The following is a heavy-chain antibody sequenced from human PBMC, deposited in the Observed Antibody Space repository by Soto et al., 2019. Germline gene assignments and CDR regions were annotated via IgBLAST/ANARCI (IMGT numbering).Heavy chain of an antibody. J-gene: IGHJ4*02. Sequence: SETLSLTCTVSGGSISSYYWSWIRQPPGKGLEWIGYIYYSGSTIYNPSLKSGVTISVDTSKNQFSLKLGSVTAADTAVYYCAREGWELPHYFDYWGQGTLVTVSS. D-gene: IGHD1-26*01. V-gene: IGHV4-59*01. CDR3: AREGWELPHYFDY. CDR2: IYYSGST. CDR1: GGSISSYY.